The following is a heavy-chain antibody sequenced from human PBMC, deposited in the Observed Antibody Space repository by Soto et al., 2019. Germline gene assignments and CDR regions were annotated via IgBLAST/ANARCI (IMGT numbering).Heavy chain of an antibody. CDR3: ARVPSGDSSSWDRRSYYYYGMDV. J-gene: IGHJ6*02. CDR1: GGTFSSYA. Sequence: GASVKVSCKASGGTFSSYAISWVRQAPGQGLEWMGGIIPIFGTANYAQKFQGRVTITADKSTSTAYMELSSLRSEDTAVYYCARVPSGDSSSWDRRSYYYYGMDVWGQGTTVTVSS. CDR2: IIPIFGTA. V-gene: IGHV1-69*06. D-gene: IGHD6-13*01.